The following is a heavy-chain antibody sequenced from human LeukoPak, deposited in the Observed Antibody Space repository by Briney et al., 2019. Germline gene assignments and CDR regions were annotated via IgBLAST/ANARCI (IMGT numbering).Heavy chain of an antibody. V-gene: IGHV4-4*02. CDR2: IYHSGST. CDR1: GGSISSSNW. CDR3: ARGGYDYVWGSDVQNWFDP. Sequence: SGTLSLTCAVSGGSISSSNWWSWVRQPPGKGLEWIGEIYHSGSTNYNPSLKSRVTISVDKSKNQFSLKLSSVTAADTAVYYCARGGYDYVWGSDVQNWFDPWGQGTLVTVSS. J-gene: IGHJ5*02. D-gene: IGHD3-16*01.